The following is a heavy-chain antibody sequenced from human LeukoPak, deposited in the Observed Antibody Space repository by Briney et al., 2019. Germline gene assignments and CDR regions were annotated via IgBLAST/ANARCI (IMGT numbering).Heavy chain of an antibody. CDR1: GFAFSSYS. CDR2: ISSSSSTI. V-gene: IGHV3-48*01. J-gene: IGHJ6*03. D-gene: IGHD5-12*01. CDR3: ARDQYSGYDYSDYYMDV. Sequence: GGSLRLSCAASGFAFSSYSMNWVRQAPGKGLEWVSYISSSSSTIYYADSVKGRFTISRDNAKNSLYLQMNSLRAEDTAVYYCARDQYSGYDYSDYYMDVWGKGTTVTVSS.